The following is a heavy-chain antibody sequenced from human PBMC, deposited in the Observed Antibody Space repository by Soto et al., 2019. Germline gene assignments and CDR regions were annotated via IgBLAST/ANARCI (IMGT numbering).Heavy chain of an antibody. Sequence: QLQLQESGPGLVKPSETLSLTCTVSGGSISSSSYYWGWIRQPPGKGLEWIGSIYYHRSTYYNPSLKSRVTIAVDKSKNQFSLKLSSVTAADTAVYYCARERDYGSGSYYNRGYYYGMDVWGQGTTVTVSS. CDR2: IYYHRST. V-gene: IGHV4-39*02. CDR3: ARERDYGSGSYYNRGYYYGMDV. J-gene: IGHJ6*02. D-gene: IGHD3-10*01. CDR1: GGSISSSSYY.